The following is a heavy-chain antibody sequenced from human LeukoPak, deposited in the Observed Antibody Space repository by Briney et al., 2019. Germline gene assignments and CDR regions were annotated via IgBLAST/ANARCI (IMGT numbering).Heavy chain of an antibody. CDR1: GFTFSDYS. V-gene: IGHV3-11*03. D-gene: IGHD3-22*01. Sequence: GGSLRLSCVASGFTFSDYSMTWIRQAPGKGLAWVSYISGTSDYTNYADSVKGRFTISRDNAKNSLYLQMNSLRAEDTAVYYCATEMYYDGSGPHFDYWGQGTLVTVSS. CDR3: ATEMYYDGSGPHFDY. CDR2: ISGTSDYT. J-gene: IGHJ4*02.